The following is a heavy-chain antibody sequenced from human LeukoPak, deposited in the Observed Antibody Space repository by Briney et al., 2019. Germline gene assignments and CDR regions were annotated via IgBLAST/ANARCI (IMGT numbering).Heavy chain of an antibody. J-gene: IGHJ4*02. Sequence: PGGSLRLSCAASGFTFSSYSMNWVRQAPGKGLEWVSSISSSSYIYYADSVKGRFTISRDNAKNSLYLQMNSLRAEDTAVYYCARDYCSSTSCYRFDYWGQGTLVTVSS. V-gene: IGHV3-21*01. D-gene: IGHD2-2*01. CDR2: ISSSSYI. CDR1: GFTFSSYS. CDR3: ARDYCSSTSCYRFDY.